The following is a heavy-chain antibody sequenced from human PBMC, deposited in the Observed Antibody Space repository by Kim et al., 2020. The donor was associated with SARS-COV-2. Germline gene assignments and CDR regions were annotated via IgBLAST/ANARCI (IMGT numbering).Heavy chain of an antibody. D-gene: IGHD6-13*01. CDR2: INHSGST. CDR3: ARGFHPKKNSSSWGDWFDP. V-gene: IGHV4-34*01. CDR1: GGSFSGYY. J-gene: IGHJ5*02. Sequence: SETLSLTCAVYGGSFSGYYWSWIRQPPGKGLEWIGEINHSGSTNYNPSLKSRVTISVDTSKNQFSLKLSSVTAADTAVYYCARGFHPKKNSSSWGDWFDPWGQGTLVTVSS.